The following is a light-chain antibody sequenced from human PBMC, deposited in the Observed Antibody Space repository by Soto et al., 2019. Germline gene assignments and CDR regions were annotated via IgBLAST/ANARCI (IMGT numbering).Light chain of an antibody. Sequence: QSVLTQPTSVSGSPGQSITISCNGSSSDVGGYNYVSWYQQHPGRAPKLIIHEVTNRPSGISDRFSGSKSGNTASLTITGLQTDDEADYYCSSYTHSTSLVFGGGTKLTVL. J-gene: IGLJ3*02. CDR1: SSDVGGYNY. CDR2: EVT. V-gene: IGLV2-14*03. CDR3: SSYTHSTSLV.